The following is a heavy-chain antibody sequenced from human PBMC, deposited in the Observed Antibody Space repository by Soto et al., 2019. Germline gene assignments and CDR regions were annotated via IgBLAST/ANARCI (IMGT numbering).Heavy chain of an antibody. CDR1: GYTFTGYY. Sequence: ASVKVSCKASGYTFTGYYMHWVRQAPGQGLEWMGWINPNSGGTNYAQKFQGWVTMTRDTSISTAYMELSRLRSDDTAVYYCASDSPGGNSGWSYGMDVWGQGTTVTVSS. J-gene: IGHJ6*02. D-gene: IGHD6-19*01. CDR2: INPNSGGT. CDR3: ASDSPGGNSGWSYGMDV. V-gene: IGHV1-2*04.